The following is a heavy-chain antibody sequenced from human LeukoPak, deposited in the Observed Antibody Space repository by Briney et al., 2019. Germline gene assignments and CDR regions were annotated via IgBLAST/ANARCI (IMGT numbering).Heavy chain of an antibody. CDR3: ARDQVYYDFWSAY. J-gene: IGHJ4*02. CDR1: GFTFGGYS. D-gene: IGHD3-3*01. Sequence: AGGSLRLSCTGSGFTFGGYSMNWVRQAPGKGLEWVAFIRSKAHGGTTEYAASVKGRFTFSRDDSRSVAYLQMNNLRTEDTAVYYCARDQVYYDFWSAYWGQGTLVTVSS. CDR2: IRSKAHGGTT. V-gene: IGHV3-49*04.